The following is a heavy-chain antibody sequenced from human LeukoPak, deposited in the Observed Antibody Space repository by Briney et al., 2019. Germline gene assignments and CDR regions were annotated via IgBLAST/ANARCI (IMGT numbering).Heavy chain of an antibody. V-gene: IGHV3-30*18. CDR3: AKKAFASGNDHWLDP. Sequence: GRSLRLSCVASGFTFSNYGIHWVRQAPGRGLEWVTFISYDGGNKHYADSVKGRFTISRDNSKNTLYTEMNNLRPEDTAVYYCAKKAFASGNDHWLDPWGQGTLVTVSS. J-gene: IGHJ5*02. D-gene: IGHD3-10*01. CDR2: ISYDGGNK. CDR1: GFTFSNYG.